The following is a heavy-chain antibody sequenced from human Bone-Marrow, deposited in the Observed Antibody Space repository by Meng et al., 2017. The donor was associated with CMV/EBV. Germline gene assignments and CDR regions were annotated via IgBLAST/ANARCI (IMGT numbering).Heavy chain of an antibody. CDR1: GYTFTSYY. V-gene: IGHV1-46*01. CDR2: INPSGGST. J-gene: IGHJ4*02. Sequence: ASVKVSCKASGYTFTSYYMHWVRQAPGQGLEWMGIINPSGGSTSYAQKFQGRVTMTRDTSTSTVYMELSSLRSEDTAVYYCARAWIGFGPYSSSPLCDNWGQGTLVTVSS. D-gene: IGHD6-6*01. CDR3: ARAWIGFGPYSSSPLCDN.